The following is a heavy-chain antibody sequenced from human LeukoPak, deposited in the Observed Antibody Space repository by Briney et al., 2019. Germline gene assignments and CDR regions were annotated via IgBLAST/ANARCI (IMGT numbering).Heavy chain of an antibody. CDR3: ARDTREWDFWSGYYRGYMDV. J-gene: IGHJ6*03. CDR2: ISSSGSTI. V-gene: IGHV3-48*04. CDR1: GCTFSAYN. Sequence: GGSLRLSCAASGCTFSAYNMNWVRQAPGKGLEWVSYISSSGSTIYYADSVKGRFTISRDNAKNSLYLQMNSLRAEDTAVYYCARDTREWDFWSGYYRGYMDVWGKGTTVTVSS. D-gene: IGHD3-3*01.